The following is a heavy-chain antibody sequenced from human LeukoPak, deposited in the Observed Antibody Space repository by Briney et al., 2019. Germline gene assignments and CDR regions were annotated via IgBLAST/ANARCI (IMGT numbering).Heavy chain of an antibody. J-gene: IGHJ3*02. D-gene: IGHD3-9*01. Sequence: SGGSLRLSCAASGFTFSSYGMHWVRQAPGKGLEWVAVISYDGSNKYYADSVKGRFTISRDNSKNTLYLQMNSLRAEDAAVYYCAKSITIFPLADPDAFDIWGQGTMVTVSS. CDR3: AKSITIFPLADPDAFDI. CDR2: ISYDGSNK. CDR1: GFTFSSYG. V-gene: IGHV3-30*18.